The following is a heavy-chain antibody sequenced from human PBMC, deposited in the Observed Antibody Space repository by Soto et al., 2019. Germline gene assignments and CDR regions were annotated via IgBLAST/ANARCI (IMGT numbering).Heavy chain of an antibody. CDR1: GFTFSSYA. CDR2: ITGSGAIT. CDR3: ARDVWETTSMYYGLDV. Sequence: PGGSLRLSCAASGFTFSSYAMSWVRLAPGKGLEWVSGITGSGAITYYTDSVKGRFTISRDNSKNTLYLQMHSLRAEDTAVYYCARDVWETTSMYYGLDVWGLGTTVT. D-gene: IGHD1-26*01. J-gene: IGHJ6*02. V-gene: IGHV3-23*01.